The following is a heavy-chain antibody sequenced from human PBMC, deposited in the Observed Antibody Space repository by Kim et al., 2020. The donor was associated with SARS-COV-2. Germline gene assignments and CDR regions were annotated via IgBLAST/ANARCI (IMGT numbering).Heavy chain of an antibody. Sequence: ASVKVSCKASGYTFNNNGLHWVRQAPGQSLEWMGWINADNGNTKNSQKFQDRVTITRDTSANTAYMELNILRYEDTAVYYCARGRLKWFGESYFDYWGQGILVTVSS. J-gene: IGHJ4*02. D-gene: IGHD3-10*01. CDR1: GYTFNNNG. CDR3: ARGRLKWFGESYFDY. CDR2: INADNGNT. V-gene: IGHV1-3*01.